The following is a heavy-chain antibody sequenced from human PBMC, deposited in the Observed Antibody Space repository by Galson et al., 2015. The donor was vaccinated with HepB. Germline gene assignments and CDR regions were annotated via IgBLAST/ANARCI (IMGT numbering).Heavy chain of an antibody. CDR1: GFSLRTNGMC. CDR3: ARSYCSAGTCYGVFDF. D-gene: IGHD2-15*01. V-gene: IGHV2-70*11. Sequence: PALVKPTQTLTLTCTFSGFSLRTNGMCVSWIRQPPGKALEWLARIDWDDDKYYSTSLKTRLTISKDIAKNQVVLTMTNMDPVDTATYYCARSYCSAGTCYGVFDFWGQGTLVTVSS. CDR2: IDWDDDK. J-gene: IGHJ4*02.